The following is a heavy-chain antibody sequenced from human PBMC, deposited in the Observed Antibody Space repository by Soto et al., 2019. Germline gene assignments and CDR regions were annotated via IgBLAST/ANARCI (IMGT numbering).Heavy chain of an antibody. Sequence: SETLSLTCAVYGVSFSGYYWSWIRHPPGKGLGCNVEINSSASTNYTPSLKSRVTISVDTSKNNFYLMLSSITAADTAVYYCARVFWGASSYYFGYWGKGTLGTVS. J-gene: IGHJ4*02. D-gene: IGHD7-27*01. CDR1: GVSFSGYY. CDR2: INSSAST. V-gene: IGHV4-34*01. CDR3: ARVFWGASSYYFGY.